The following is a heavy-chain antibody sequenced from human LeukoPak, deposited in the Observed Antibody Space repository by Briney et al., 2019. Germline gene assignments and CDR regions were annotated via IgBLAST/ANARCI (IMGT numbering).Heavy chain of an antibody. D-gene: IGHD2-15*01. CDR2: ISAYNGNT. CDR3: ARDLGYCSGGSCYRRGFDY. V-gene: IGHV1-18*01. J-gene: IGHJ4*02. CDR1: GGTFSSYA. Sequence: ASVKVSCKASGGTFSSYAISWVRQAPGQGLEWMGWISAYNGNTNYAQKLQGRVTMTTDTSTSTAYMELRSLRSDDTAVYYCARDLGYCSGGSCYRRGFDYWGQGTLVTVSS.